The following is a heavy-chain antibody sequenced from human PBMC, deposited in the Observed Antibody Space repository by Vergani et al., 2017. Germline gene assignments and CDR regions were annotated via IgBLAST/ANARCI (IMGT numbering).Heavy chain of an antibody. CDR1: GYTFTSYG. J-gene: IGHJ6*03. Sequence: QVQLVQSGAEVKKPGASVKVSCKASGYTFTSYGISWVRQAPGQGLEWMGWINPNSGGTNYAQKFQGRVTMTRDTSISTAYMELSRLRSDDTAVYYCARDGSSSWPYYYYYMDVWGKXP. V-gene: IGHV1-2*02. CDR2: INPNSGGT. D-gene: IGHD6-13*01. CDR3: ARDGSSSWPYYYYYMDV.